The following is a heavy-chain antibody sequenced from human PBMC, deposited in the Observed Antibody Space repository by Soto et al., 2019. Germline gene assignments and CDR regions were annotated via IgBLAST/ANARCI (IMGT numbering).Heavy chain of an antibody. CDR3: AKDEDSSGAPLDY. D-gene: IGHD3-22*01. V-gene: IGHV1-18*01. CDR2: ISAYNGNT. J-gene: IGHJ4*02. CDR1: GYTFTSYG. Sequence: ASVKVSCKASGYTFTSYGISWVRQAPGQGLEWMGWISAYNGNTNYAQKLQGRVTMTTDTSTSTAYMVLRSLRAEDTAVYYCAKDEDSSGAPLDYWGQGTLVTVSS.